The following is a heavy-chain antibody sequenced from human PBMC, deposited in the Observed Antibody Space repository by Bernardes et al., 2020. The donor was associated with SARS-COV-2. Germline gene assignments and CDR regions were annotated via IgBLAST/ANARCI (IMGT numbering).Heavy chain of an antibody. J-gene: IGHJ1*01. Sequence: GGSLRLSCATSGFAFNTYTMNWVRQAPGKGLEWVSYITRTSSTIYYADSVKGRFTISRDNAKNSLYLQMNSLRAEDTAVYYCVRDGGFSGLRSGDWGQGNLGTVPS. CDR3: VRDGGFSGLRSGD. CDR2: ITRTSSTI. V-gene: IGHV3-48*01. CDR1: GFAFNTYT. D-gene: IGHD5-12*01.